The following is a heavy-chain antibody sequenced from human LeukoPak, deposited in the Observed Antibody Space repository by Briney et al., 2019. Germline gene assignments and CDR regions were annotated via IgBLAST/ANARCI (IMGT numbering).Heavy chain of an antibody. D-gene: IGHD6-6*01. J-gene: IGHJ4*02. V-gene: IGHV3-74*01. Sequence: GSLRLSCAASGFTFSDQSMNWVRQAPGKGLVWVSRINTNGAFTTYADSVKGRFTISRDNSKNTLYLQMNSLRAEDTAVYYCAKVPHGSSSGGFDYWGQGTLVTVSS. CDR3: AKVPHGSSSGGFDY. CDR1: GFTFSDQS. CDR2: INTNGAFT.